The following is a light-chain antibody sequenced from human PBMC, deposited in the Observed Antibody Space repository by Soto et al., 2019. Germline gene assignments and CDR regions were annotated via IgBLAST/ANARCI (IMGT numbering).Light chain of an antibody. V-gene: IGLV1-40*01. Sequence: QSALTQPPSVSGSPGQSVTISCTGSSANLGPGYDVHWYQQLPGTAPKLLIYGNTNRPSGVPDRFSGSKSGTSASLAITGLQAEDEADYYCQSYDSSLSGSVFGTGTKVTVL. CDR2: GNT. CDR3: QSYDSSLSGSV. J-gene: IGLJ1*01. CDR1: SANLGPGYD.